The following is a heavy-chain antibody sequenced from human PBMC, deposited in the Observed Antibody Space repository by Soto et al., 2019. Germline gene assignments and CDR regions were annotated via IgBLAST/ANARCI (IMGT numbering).Heavy chain of an antibody. CDR1: GFTFSNYG. Sequence: QVQLVESGGGVVQPGRSLRLSCAASGFTFSNYGIHWVRQAPGKGLEWVALRSYDGSNKYYADSVKGRFTISRDNSKNTVYLQMISLRAEDTAVYYCAKDLAPLRYFDWAQFDSWGQGTLVTVSS. CDR3: AKDLAPLRYFDWAQFDS. V-gene: IGHV3-30*18. D-gene: IGHD3-9*01. CDR2: RSYDGSNK. J-gene: IGHJ4*02.